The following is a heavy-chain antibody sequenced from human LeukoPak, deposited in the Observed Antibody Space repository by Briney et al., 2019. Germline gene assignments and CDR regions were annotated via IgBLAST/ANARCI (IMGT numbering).Heavy chain of an antibody. CDR1: GFTLSNYS. Sequence: GGSLRLSCAASGFTLSNYSMSWVRQAPGKGLECVSTIGDSGGSTCYADSVRGRFTSSRNNSKNKLNLQMSSQRAEDTAIHYCAKVPDSDYASWRPPFMDVWGQGTTVAVSS. V-gene: IGHV3-23*01. CDR2: IGDSGGST. D-gene: IGHD3-10*01. CDR3: AKVPDSDYASWRPPFMDV. J-gene: IGHJ6*02.